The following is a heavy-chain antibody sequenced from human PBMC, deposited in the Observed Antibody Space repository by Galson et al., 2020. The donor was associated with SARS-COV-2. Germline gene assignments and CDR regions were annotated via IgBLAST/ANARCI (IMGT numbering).Heavy chain of an antibody. D-gene: IGHD3-22*01. CDR2: IYTSGST. V-gene: IGHV4-61*02. Sequence: SETLSLTCSVSGGSINSGSYYWSWIRQPAGKGLEWIGRIYTSGSTDYKASHKSRVTISMDTSKNQFSLKLRSVTAADPAAFYCARGPPEYYHEGSVYHPGAFVDHWGKGVLVTVSA. CDR1: GGSINSGSYY. J-gene: IGHJ4*02. CDR3: ARGPPEYYHEGSVYHPGAFVDH.